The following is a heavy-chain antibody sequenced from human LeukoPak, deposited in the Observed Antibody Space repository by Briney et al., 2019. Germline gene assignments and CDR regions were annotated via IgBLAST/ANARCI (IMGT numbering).Heavy chain of an antibody. D-gene: IGHD2-2*01. J-gene: IGHJ6*02. CDR2: INHSGST. CDR3: AGGAHIVVVPAAMPTYGMDV. V-gene: IGHV4-34*01. CDR1: GGSFSGYY. Sequence: SETLSLACAVYGGSFSGYYWSWIRQPPGKGLEWIGEINHSGSTNYNPSLKSRVTISVDTSKNQFSLKLSSVTAADTAVYYCAGGAHIVVVPAAMPTYGMDVWGQGTTVTVSS.